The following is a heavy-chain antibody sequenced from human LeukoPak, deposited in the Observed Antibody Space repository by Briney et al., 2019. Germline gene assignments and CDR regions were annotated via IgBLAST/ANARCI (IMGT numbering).Heavy chain of an antibody. D-gene: IGHD4-17*01. V-gene: IGHV4-59*08. J-gene: IGHJ4*02. CDR2: IYYSGST. CDR3: ARSPTVTPNFDY. CDR1: GGSISSYY. Sequence: SETLSLTCTVSGGSISSYYWSWIRQPPGKGLEWIGYIYYSGSTNYNRSLKSRVTISVDTSKNQFSLKLSSVTAADTAVYYCARSPTVTPNFDYWGQGTLVTVSS.